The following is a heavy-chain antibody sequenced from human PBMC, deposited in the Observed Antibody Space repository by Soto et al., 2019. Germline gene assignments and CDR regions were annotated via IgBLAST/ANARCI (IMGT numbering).Heavy chain of an antibody. CDR3: ARERAGYSYGLYYYGMDV. D-gene: IGHD5-18*01. CDR1: GYSFTSYW. Sequence: PGESLKISCKGSGYSFTSYWISWVRQMPGKGLEWMGRIDPSDSYTNYSPSFQGHVTISADESISTAYLQWSSLKASDTAMYYCARERAGYSYGLYYYGMDVWGQGTTVTVSS. V-gene: IGHV5-10-1*01. J-gene: IGHJ6*02. CDR2: IDPSDSYT.